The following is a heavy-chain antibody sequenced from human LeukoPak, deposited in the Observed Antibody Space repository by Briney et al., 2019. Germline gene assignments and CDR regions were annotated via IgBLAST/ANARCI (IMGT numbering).Heavy chain of an antibody. V-gene: IGHV1-69*13. J-gene: IGHJ4*02. CDR3: ARNFIAAAGTTFDY. D-gene: IGHD6-13*01. CDR1: GGTLSSYA. CDR2: IIPIFGTA. Sequence: SVNVSCKASGGTLSSYAISWVRQAPGQGLEWMGGIIPIFGTANYAQKFQGRVTITADESTSTAYMELSSLRSEDTAVYYCARNFIAAAGTTFDYWGQGTLVTVSS.